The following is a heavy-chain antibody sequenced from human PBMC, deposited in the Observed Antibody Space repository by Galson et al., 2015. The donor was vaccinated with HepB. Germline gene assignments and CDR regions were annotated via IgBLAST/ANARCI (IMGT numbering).Heavy chain of an antibody. CDR1: GYSFTDYF. J-gene: IGHJ6*03. V-gene: IGHV1-2*02. D-gene: IGHD6-19*01. CDR2: VNPNSGAT. Sequence: SVKVSCKASGYSFTDYFIHWVRQAPGQGLEWMGWVNPNSGATNYAPKFQGRVTMTRDTSINTAYMELSRVTSDDTAVYFCARTHGCSGTFCFTYYYYYMDVWGKGTTVTVSS. CDR3: ARTHGCSGTFCFTYYYYYMDV.